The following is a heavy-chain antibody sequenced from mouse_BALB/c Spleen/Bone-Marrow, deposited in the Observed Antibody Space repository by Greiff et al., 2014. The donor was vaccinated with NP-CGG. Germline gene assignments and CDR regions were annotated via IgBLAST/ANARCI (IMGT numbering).Heavy chain of an antibody. D-gene: IGHD2-2*01. V-gene: IGHV1S41*01. CDR1: CYTFTKYW. CDR3: ARERYGYDGWYFDV. CDR2: IAPGSGST. Sequence: DLVKPGASVKLSCQTSCYTFTKYWINWIKKRPGQGLEWLGRIAPGSGSTYYNEMFKVEAPLTVDTSSSTAYIQLSSLSSEDSAVYFCARERYGYDGWYFDVWGAGTTVTVSS. J-gene: IGHJ1*01.